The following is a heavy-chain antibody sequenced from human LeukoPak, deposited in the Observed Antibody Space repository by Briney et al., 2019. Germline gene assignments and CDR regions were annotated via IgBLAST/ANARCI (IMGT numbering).Heavy chain of an antibody. CDR1: GYSFTRYW. Sequence: GESLMISCKASGYSFTRYWIGWVRQKPGKGLEWVGIVYPGDSDTIYRPSFQGQATISADRSITTAYLALYILKASDPATYFCARGLHYDSSGYFAAFWGRGTLVTVSS. J-gene: IGHJ4*01. D-gene: IGHD3-22*01. CDR3: ARGLHYDSSGYFAAF. CDR2: VYPGDSDT. V-gene: IGHV5-51*01.